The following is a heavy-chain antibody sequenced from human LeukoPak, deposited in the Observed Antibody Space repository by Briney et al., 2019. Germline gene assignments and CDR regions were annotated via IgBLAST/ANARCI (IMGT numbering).Heavy chain of an antibody. V-gene: IGHV5-51*01. Sequence: GGSLKISCKGSGYSFTNYWIGWVRQMPGKGLEFMGIVYPGDSDTKYSPSFQGQVTISADKSINTAYPQWDSLKASDTAIYYCARLSIAVSGDFEFWGQGTLVTVSS. CDR1: GYSFTNYW. CDR3: ARLSIAVSGDFEF. J-gene: IGHJ4*02. D-gene: IGHD6-19*01. CDR2: VYPGDSDT.